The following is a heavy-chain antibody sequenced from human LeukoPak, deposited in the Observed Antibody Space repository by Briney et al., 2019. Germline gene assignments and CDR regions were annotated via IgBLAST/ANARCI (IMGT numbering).Heavy chain of an antibody. CDR1: GGPISNYY. CDR2: IYYSGST. J-gene: IGHJ4*02. CDR3: ARSPSRDGYNNLILFEN. Sequence: PSETLSLTCTVSGGPISNYYWSWVRQPPGKGLEWIGDIYYSGSTDYDPSLKSRVTISVDTSENHFSLMLTFVTAADTAVYYCARSPSRDGYNNLILFENGGQGTLVTVSS. V-gene: IGHV4-59*08. D-gene: IGHD5-24*01.